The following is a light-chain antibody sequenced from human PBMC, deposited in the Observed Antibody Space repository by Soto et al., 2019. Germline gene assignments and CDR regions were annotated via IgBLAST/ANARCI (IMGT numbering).Light chain of an antibody. J-gene: IGKJ2*01. CDR3: QQSYTSPMYT. CDR1: QSISTY. V-gene: IGKV1-39*01. CDR2: SAS. Sequence: DIQMTQSPSSLSASVGDRVTITCRASQSISTYLNWYQQKPGKAPNLLIYSASTLQNGVPSRFTGSGSGTDFTLTISSLQPEDFATYYCQQSYTSPMYTFGQWTKLQIK.